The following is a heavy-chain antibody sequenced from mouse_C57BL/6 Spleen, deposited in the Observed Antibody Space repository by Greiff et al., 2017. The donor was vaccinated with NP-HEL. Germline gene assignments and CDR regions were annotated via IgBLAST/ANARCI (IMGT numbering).Heavy chain of an antibody. Sequence: EVKVVESEGGLVQPGSSMKLSCTASGFTFSDYYMAWVRQVPEKGLEWVANINYDGSSTYYLDSLKSRFIISRDNAKNILYLQMSSLKSEDTATYYCARVYDYDDYAMDYWGQGTSVTVSS. D-gene: IGHD2-4*01. J-gene: IGHJ4*01. CDR1: GFTFSDYY. CDR3: ARVYDYDDYAMDY. V-gene: IGHV5-16*01. CDR2: INYDGSST.